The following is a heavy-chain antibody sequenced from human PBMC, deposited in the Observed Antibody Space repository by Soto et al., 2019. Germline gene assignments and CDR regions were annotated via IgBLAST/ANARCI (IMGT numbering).Heavy chain of an antibody. CDR1: GGTFSSYA. D-gene: IGHD2-2*01. CDR2: IIPIFGTA. CDR3: ARVWAVEYYYYGMDV. V-gene: IGHV1-69*13. J-gene: IGHJ6*02. Sequence: EASVKVSCKASGGTFSSYAISWVRQAPGQGLEWMGGIIPIFGTANYAQKFQGRVTITADESTSTAYMELSSLRSEDTAVYYCARVWAVEYYYYGMDVWGQGTTVTVSS.